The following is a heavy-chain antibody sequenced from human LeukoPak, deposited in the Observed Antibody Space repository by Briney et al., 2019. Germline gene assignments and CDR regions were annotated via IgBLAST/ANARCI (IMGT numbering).Heavy chain of an antibody. CDR2: INPSGGST. V-gene: IGHV1-46*01. D-gene: IGHD3-22*01. CDR1: GYTFSSYY. Sequence: GASVKVSCKASGYTFSSYYLYWVRQAPGQGLEWMGMINPSGGSTTYVQKFQDRVTMTRDTSTKTLYTELTSLTSEDTGVYYCVRGGGYGYSFQWGQGTLVSVSS. J-gene: IGHJ4*02. CDR3: VRGGGYGYSFQ.